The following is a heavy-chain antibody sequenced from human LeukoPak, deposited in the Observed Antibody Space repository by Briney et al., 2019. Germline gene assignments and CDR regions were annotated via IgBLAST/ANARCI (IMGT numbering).Heavy chain of an antibody. Sequence: PGGSLRLSCAASGFTFSSYSMNWVRQAPGKGLEWVSSISSSSSYIYYADSVKGRFTISRGNAKNSLYLQMNSLRAEDTAVYYCAREDSSSSSSGWFDPWGQGTLVTVSS. CDR3: AREDSSSSSSGWFDP. J-gene: IGHJ5*02. CDR1: GFTFSSYS. CDR2: ISSSSSYI. V-gene: IGHV3-21*01. D-gene: IGHD6-6*01.